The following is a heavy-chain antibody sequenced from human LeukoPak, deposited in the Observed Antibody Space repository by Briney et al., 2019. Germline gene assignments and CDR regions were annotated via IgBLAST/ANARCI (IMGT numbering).Heavy chain of an antibody. J-gene: IGHJ4*02. D-gene: IGHD6-13*01. Sequence: SETLSLTCAVYGGSLSGYYSSWIPHPPGKGLEWIVEINHSGSTNYNPSLKSRVTLSVDTSKNQFSLKLSSVNAADTAVYYCAREAIAAAGKTLHYFDCWGQGTLVTVSS. CDR2: INHSGST. V-gene: IGHV4-34*01. CDR3: AREAIAAAGKTLHYFDC. CDR1: GGSLSGYY.